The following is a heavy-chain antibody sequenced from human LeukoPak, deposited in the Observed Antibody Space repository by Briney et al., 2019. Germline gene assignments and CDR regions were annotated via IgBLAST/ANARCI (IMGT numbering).Heavy chain of an antibody. CDR1: GGTFSSYA. CDR3: AGYVYCSSTSCYGGYFDY. Sequence: ASVKVSCKASGGTFSSYAISWVRQAPGQGLEWMGRIIPILGIANYAQKFRGRVTITADKSTSTAYMELSSLRSEDTAVYYCAGYVYCSSTSCYGGYFDYWGQGTLVTVSS. CDR2: IIPILGIA. J-gene: IGHJ4*02. D-gene: IGHD2-2*01. V-gene: IGHV1-69*04.